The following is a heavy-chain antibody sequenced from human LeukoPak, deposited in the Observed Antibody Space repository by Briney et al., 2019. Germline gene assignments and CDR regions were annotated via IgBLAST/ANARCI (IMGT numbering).Heavy chain of an antibody. CDR1: GGTFSSYA. V-gene: IGHV1-69*05. J-gene: IGHJ3*02. D-gene: IGHD3-22*01. Sequence: SVKVSCKASGGTFSSYAISWVRQAPGQGLEWMGGIIPIFGTANYAQKFQGRVTITTDESTSTAYMELSSLRSEDTAVYYCAGRITMIVVSNSGPSSGAFDIWGQGTMVTVSS. CDR2: IIPIFGTA. CDR3: AGRITMIVVSNSGPSSGAFDI.